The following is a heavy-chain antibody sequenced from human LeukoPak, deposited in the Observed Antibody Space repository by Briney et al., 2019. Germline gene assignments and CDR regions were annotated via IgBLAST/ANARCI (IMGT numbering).Heavy chain of an antibody. Sequence: GGSLRLSCAASGFTFSSYGMHWVRQAPGKGLEWVAVIWYDGSNKYYADSVKGRFTISRDNSKNTLYLQMNSLRAEDTAVYYCARDDGSSWYQDYYYYGMDVWGQGTTVTVSS. J-gene: IGHJ6*02. CDR3: ARDDGSSWYQDYYYYGMDV. CDR1: GFTFSSYG. CDR2: IWYDGSNK. D-gene: IGHD6-13*01. V-gene: IGHV3-33*01.